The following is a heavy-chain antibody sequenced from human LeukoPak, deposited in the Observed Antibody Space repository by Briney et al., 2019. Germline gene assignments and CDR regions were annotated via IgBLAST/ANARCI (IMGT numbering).Heavy chain of an antibody. Sequence: GGSLRLSCAASGVTFSIYWMSWVRQAPGKWLEWVANIKQDGSEKYYVDSVRGRFTISSDNAKNSLYLQMNSLRVEGTAVYYCARNTYYYERSGWKAFDIWGQGTMVTVSS. CDR1: GVTFSIYW. J-gene: IGHJ3*02. CDR3: ARNTYYYERSGWKAFDI. V-gene: IGHV3-7*01. CDR2: IKQDGSEK. D-gene: IGHD3-22*01.